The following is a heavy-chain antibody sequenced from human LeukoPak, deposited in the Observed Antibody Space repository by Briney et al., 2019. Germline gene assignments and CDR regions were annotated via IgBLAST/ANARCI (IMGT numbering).Heavy chain of an antibody. Sequence: GGSLRLSCAASGFTFSSYAMNWVRQAPGKGLEWVSSISGSGGSTYYADSVKGRFTVSRDTSKNKNTVYLQMNSLRAEDTAVYYCARGIVRKARYFDWFREVYYFDYWGQGTLVTVSS. CDR1: GFTFSSYA. D-gene: IGHD3-9*01. J-gene: IGHJ4*02. CDR3: ARGIVRKARYFDWFREVYYFDY. V-gene: IGHV3-23*01. CDR2: ISGSGGST.